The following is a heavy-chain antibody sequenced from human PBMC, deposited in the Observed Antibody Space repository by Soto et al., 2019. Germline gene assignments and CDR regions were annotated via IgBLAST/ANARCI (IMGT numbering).Heavy chain of an antibody. V-gene: IGHV3-30*18. CDR2: ISNDGNKK. CDR3: AKGRQGSSWNVISYFYNGMDV. D-gene: IGHD6-13*01. J-gene: IGHJ6*02. CDR1: GFTFSRYG. Sequence: QVQVVESGGGVVQPGRSLRLCCAGSGFTFSRYGMHWIRQAPGKGLEWVALISNDGNKKYYEDSVKGRFTISRDNSKNPLYLQMNSLRPEDTAVYYCAKGRQGSSWNVISYFYNGMDVWGQGTTVTVSS.